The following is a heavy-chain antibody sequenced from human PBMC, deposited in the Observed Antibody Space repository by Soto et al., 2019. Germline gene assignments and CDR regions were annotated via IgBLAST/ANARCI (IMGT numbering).Heavy chain of an antibody. CDR1: GFTFSSYA. V-gene: IGHV3-23*01. D-gene: IGHD2-15*01. Sequence: PGGSLRLSCAASGFTFSSYAMSWVRQAPGKGLEWVSAISGSCGSTYYADSVKGRFTISRDNSKNTLYLQMNSLRAEDTAVYYCAKDHGYCSGGSCYGAYYYYYGMDVWGQGTTVTVSS. CDR2: ISGSCGST. J-gene: IGHJ6*02. CDR3: AKDHGYCSGGSCYGAYYYYYGMDV.